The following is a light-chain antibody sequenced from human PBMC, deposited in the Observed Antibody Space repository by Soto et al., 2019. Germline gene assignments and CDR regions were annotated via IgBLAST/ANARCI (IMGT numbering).Light chain of an antibody. Sequence: DIQMTQSPSSVSAFVGDRVTITCRASQGINTWLAWYQQKPGKAPKLLMYSASILHTGVSSRFTGGGSGTEFTLNINSLQPEDFETYYCQQSDTLPITFGGWIKVDLK. CDR3: QQSDTLPIT. J-gene: IGKJ4*01. CDR1: QGINTW. CDR2: SAS. V-gene: IGKV1-12*01.